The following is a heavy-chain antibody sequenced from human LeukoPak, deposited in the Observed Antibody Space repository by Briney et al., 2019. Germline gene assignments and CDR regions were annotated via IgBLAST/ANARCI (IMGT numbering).Heavy chain of an antibody. Sequence: SQTLSLTCAISGDSVSGNSVAWNWIRQSPSRGLEWLTRTYYRSEWYNDYAVSVKSRVTINPDTSKNQLSLQLNSVTPEDTAIYWCARERDYWNDGGLDYWGQGILVTVSS. CDR1: GDSVSGNSVA. CDR2: TYYRSEWYN. V-gene: IGHV6-1*01. J-gene: IGHJ4*02. D-gene: IGHD1-1*01. CDR3: ARERDYWNDGGLDY.